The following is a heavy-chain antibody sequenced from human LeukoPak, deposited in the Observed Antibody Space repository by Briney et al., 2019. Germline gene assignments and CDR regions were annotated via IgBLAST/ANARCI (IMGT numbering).Heavy chain of an antibody. Sequence: PSETLSLTCTVSGGSISSSSYYWGWIRQPPGKGLGWIGSIYYSGSTYYNPSLNSRVTISVDTSKNQFSLKLSSVTAPDTAVYYCARVLWNWFDPWGQGTLVTVSS. CDR2: IYYSGST. J-gene: IGHJ5*02. CDR3: ARVLWNWFDP. V-gene: IGHV4-39*01. CDR1: GGSISSSSYY.